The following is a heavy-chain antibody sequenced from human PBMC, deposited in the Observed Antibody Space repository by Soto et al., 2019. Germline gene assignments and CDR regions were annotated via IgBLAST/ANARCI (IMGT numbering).Heavy chain of an antibody. J-gene: IGHJ4*02. D-gene: IGHD5-12*01. CDR3: PRGRDGYREWGY. CDR2: IYHSGNT. V-gene: IGHV4-30-4*01. CDR1: GDSISSGDYY. Sequence: QVQLQESGPGLVKPSQTLSLTCAVSGDSISSGDYYWSWIRQPPGKGLEWIGYIYHSGNTYYNPSLQSRVTISVDTSKNQFSLKLSSVTAADTAVYYCPRGRDGYREWGYWGQGTLVTVSS.